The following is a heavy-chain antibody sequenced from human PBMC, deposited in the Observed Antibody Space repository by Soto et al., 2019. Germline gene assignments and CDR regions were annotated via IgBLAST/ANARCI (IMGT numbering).Heavy chain of an antibody. J-gene: IGHJ4*02. CDR3: ARNHGFSQGD. CDR1: GYSISNSNW. D-gene: IGHD5-18*01. CDR2: IHDSGTT. Sequence: QVQLQESGPGLVKPSWTLSLTCAVSGYSISNSNWWSWFRQPPEKGLEWIGEIHDSGTTHYNPSLESRVTISVDKSKNQVSLKLKSVTAADTAVYYCARNHGFSQGDWGQGSLVTVSS. V-gene: IGHV4-4*02.